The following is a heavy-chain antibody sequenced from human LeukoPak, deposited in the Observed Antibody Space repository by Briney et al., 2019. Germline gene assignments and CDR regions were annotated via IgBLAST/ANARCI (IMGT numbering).Heavy chain of an antibody. D-gene: IGHD3-22*01. CDR1: GYTFTGYY. Sequence: ASVKVSCKASGYTFTGYYMHWVRQAPGQGLEWMGWINPNSGGTNYAQKFQDRVTMTRDTSISTAYMELSRLRSDDTAVYYCARGRYYYDSFLGEKWDWFDPWGQGTLVTVSS. CDR2: INPNSGGT. CDR3: ARGRYYYDSFLGEKWDWFDP. V-gene: IGHV1-2*02. J-gene: IGHJ5*02.